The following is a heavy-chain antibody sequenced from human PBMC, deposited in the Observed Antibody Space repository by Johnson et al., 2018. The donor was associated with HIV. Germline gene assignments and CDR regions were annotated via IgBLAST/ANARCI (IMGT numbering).Heavy chain of an antibody. CDR1: AFTFSNAW. J-gene: IGHJ3*02. D-gene: IGHD1-26*01. CDR3: SREGIVGATDDAFDI. V-gene: IGHV3-7*01. Sequence: VQLVESGGGLVKPGGSLRLSCEASAFTFSNAWMSWVRQAPGKGLEWVANIKQDGSEKYYVDSVKGRFTISRDNAKNSLYLQMNSLRAEDTAVYYCSREGIVGATDDAFDIWGQGTMVTVSS. CDR2: IKQDGSEK.